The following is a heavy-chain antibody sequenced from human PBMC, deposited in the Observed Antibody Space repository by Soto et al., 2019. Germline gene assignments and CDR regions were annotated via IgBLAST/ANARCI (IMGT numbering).Heavy chain of an antibody. CDR1: GGSISSGGYY. CDR3: ARDTTGDWYFDL. CDR2: IYYSGST. J-gene: IGHJ2*01. D-gene: IGHD7-27*01. V-gene: IGHV4-31*03. Sequence: QVQLQESGPGLVKPSQTLSLTCTVSGGSISSGGYYWSWIRQHPGKGLEWIGYIYYSGSTYYNPSLKSRVTISVDTSKNQCSLKLSSVTAADTAVYYCARDTTGDWYFDLWGRGTLVTVSS.